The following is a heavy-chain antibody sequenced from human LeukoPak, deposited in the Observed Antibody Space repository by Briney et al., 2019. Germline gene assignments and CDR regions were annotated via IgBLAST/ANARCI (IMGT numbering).Heavy chain of an antibody. CDR2: IYTSGST. V-gene: IGHV4-4*07. J-gene: IGHJ2*01. CDR1: GGSLSRYY. D-gene: IGHD2-2*01. Sequence: SETLSLTCTVSGGSLSRYYWSWIRQPAGKGLEWIGRIYTSGSTNYNPSLKSRVTISVDKSKNQFSLKLNSVTAADTAVYYCARSTYCSSTSCFEGRYLDVWGGETLVTVSS. CDR3: ARSTYCSSTSCFEGRYLDV.